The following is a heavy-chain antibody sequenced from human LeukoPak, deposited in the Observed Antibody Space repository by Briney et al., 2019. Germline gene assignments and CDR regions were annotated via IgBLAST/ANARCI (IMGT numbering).Heavy chain of an antibody. CDR3: AKDSRAFSGYEGPDF. V-gene: IGHV3-30*02. CDR2: IRYDGSNK. CDR1: GFTFSSYG. D-gene: IGHD5-12*01. J-gene: IGHJ4*02. Sequence: GGSLRLSCAASGFTFSSYGMHWVRQAPGKGLEWVAFIRYDGSNKYYADSVKGRFTISRDNFKNTLYLQMNSLTAVDTAVYYCAKDSRAFSGYEGPDFWGQGTLVTVCS.